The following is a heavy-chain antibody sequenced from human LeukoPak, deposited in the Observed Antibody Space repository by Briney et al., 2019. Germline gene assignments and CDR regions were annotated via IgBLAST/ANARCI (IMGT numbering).Heavy chain of an antibody. V-gene: IGHV3-23*01. CDR2: IRSSGGGT. J-gene: IGHJ6*03. D-gene: IGHD3-22*01. CDR3: AKDQRDSSGYYKRGFSYYMEV. CDR1: RFTFCSFA. Sequence: GGSLSLSCALSRFTFCSFAMSGVPDAPGGGVEWGSDIRSSGGGTHYAVYEKGRFPIQRDHPKNTLYVQMNRLRAGDPAVFSCAKDQRDSSGYYKRGFSYYMEVWGEGAPVTVSS.